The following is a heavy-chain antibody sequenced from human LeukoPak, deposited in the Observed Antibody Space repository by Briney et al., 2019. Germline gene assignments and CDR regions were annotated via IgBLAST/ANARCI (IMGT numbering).Heavy chain of an antibody. D-gene: IGHD3-10*01. V-gene: IGHV3-30*14. CDR2: ISYDGSNK. Sequence: GRSLRLSCAACGFTFSRHAMHWVRQAPGKGLEWVAVISYDGSNKYYADSVKGRFTISRDNSKNTLYLQMNSLRAEDTAVYYCARWGSGSYDGWGQGTLVTVSS. J-gene: IGHJ4*02. CDR3: ARWGSGSYDG. CDR1: GFTFSRHA.